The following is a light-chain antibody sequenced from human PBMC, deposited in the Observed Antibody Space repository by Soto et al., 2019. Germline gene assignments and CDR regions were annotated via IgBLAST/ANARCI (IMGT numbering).Light chain of an antibody. Sequence: QSVLTQPPSASGSPGQSVTISCTGTSSDIGAYNYVSWFQQHPGEAPKLIISEVNKRPSGVPNRVSGSKSGNTASLTVSGLQAEDEADYYCTSYGGRDNLIFGGGTKLTVL. CDR1: SSDIGAYNY. CDR3: TSYGGRDNLI. CDR2: EVN. J-gene: IGLJ2*01. V-gene: IGLV2-8*01.